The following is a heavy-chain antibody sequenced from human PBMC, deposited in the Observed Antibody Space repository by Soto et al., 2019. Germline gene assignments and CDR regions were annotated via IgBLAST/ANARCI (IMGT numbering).Heavy chain of an antibody. J-gene: IGHJ4*02. CDR3: ARGTSPFDY. CDR2: INHSGST. CDR1: GGSFGGYY. V-gene: IGHV4-34*01. Sequence: PSETLSLTCGVYGGSFGGYYWSWIRQPPGKGLEWIGEINHSGSTNYNPSLKSRVTISIDTSKNQFSLKLTSVTAADTAVYYCARGTSPFDYWGQGTLVTVSS.